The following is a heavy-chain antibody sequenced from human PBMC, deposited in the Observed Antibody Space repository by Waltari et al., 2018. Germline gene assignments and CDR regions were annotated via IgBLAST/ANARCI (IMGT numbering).Heavy chain of an antibody. D-gene: IGHD3-22*01. J-gene: IGHJ3*02. Sequence: QVQLQESGPGLVKPSETLSLTCTVSGGSISSYYWRWLRQPPGKGLEWIGYIYYSGSTNYNPSLKSRVTISVDTSKNQFSLKLSSVTAADTAVYYCARGQAPVIVGDDAFDIWGQGTMVTVSS. V-gene: IGHV4-59*01. CDR3: ARGQAPVIVGDDAFDI. CDR2: IYYSGST. CDR1: GGSISSYY.